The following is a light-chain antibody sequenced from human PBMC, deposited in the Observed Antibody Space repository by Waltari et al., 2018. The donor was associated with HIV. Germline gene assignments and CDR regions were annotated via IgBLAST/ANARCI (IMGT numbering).Light chain of an antibody. CDR2: RNN. CDR1: SSNIGSNY. V-gene: IGLV1-47*01. Sequence: QSVLTQPPSASGTPGQRVTISCSGSSSNIGSNYVYWYQQLPGTDPKLLIYRNNQRPSGVPDRFSGSKSGTSASLAISGLRSEDEADYYCAAWDDSLSGWVFGGGTKLTVL. J-gene: IGLJ3*02. CDR3: AAWDDSLSGWV.